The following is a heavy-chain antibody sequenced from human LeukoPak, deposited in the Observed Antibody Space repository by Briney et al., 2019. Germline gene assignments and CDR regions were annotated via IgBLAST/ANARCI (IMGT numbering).Heavy chain of an antibody. D-gene: IGHD3-3*01. Sequence: ASVKVSCQASGYTFTGYYMHWVRQAPGQGLEWMGWINTNSGGTNYAQKFQGRVTMTRDTSISTAYMELSRLRSDDTAVYYCARVRGWSYYDFWSGPYGGWFDPWGQGTLVTVSS. CDR3: ARVRGWSYYDFWSGPYGGWFDP. J-gene: IGHJ5*02. CDR1: GYTFTGYY. V-gene: IGHV1-2*02. CDR2: INTNSGGT.